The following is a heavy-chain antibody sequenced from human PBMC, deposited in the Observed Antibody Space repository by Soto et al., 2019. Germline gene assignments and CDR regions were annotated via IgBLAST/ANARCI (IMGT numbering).Heavy chain of an antibody. J-gene: IGHJ6*02. V-gene: IGHV5-10-1*01. CDR2: IDPSDSYT. CDR3: PTPGVGAGYGPGNNNRMNV. Sequence: GASLKISCMGSGYSFTSYWISWARQMPGKGLKWMGRIDPSDSYTNHSPSFQGHVTISADKSISPAYLQWGSLKASDSPMHYCPTPGVGAGYGPGNNNRMNVWRRGTTV. D-gene: IGHD5-18*01. CDR1: GYSFTSYW.